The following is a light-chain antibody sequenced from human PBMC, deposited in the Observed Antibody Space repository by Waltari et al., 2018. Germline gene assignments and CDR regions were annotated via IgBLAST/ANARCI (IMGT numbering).Light chain of an antibody. CDR3: QQSYSAPLH. CDR2: SAS. V-gene: IGKV1-39*01. J-gene: IGKJ4*01. Sequence: DTLMTQSPSSLSASVGDTVTITCRATQAISTSVNWYKKTPGMAPRLLIFSASTLHRGVSSRVRGSGCGTDFTLTITDLQPDDFATYYCQQSYSAPLHFGGGTRVDI. CDR1: QAISTS.